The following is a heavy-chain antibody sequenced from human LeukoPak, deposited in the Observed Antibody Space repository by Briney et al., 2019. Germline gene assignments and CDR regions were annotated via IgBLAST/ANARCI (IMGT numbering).Heavy chain of an antibody. J-gene: IGHJ4*02. CDR2: IYGSGST. Sequence: SKTLSLTCTVSGYPLSSGYYWGWIRPPPGKGLEWLGSIYGSGSTHYNPSLKSRVTISVDTSKTPFSLRMNSVTAADTAVYYCARGKSPGSHIDYWGQGTLVTVSS. CDR1: GYPLSSGYY. D-gene: IGHD1-26*01. V-gene: IGHV4-38-2*02. CDR3: ARGKSPGSHIDY.